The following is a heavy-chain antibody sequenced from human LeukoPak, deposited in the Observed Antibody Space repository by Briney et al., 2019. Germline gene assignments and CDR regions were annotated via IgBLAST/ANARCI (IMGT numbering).Heavy chain of an antibody. CDR1: GGSISSGDYY. Sequence: SQTLSLTCTVSGGSISSGDYYWSWIRQPPGKGLEWIGYIYYSGSTYYNPSLKSRVTISVDTSKNQFSLRLRSVTAADTAVYYCARHVSFGTYYFDSWGQGTLFTASS. J-gene: IGHJ4*02. D-gene: IGHD3-16*01. CDR3: ARHVSFGTYYFDS. V-gene: IGHV4-30-4*08. CDR2: IYYSGST.